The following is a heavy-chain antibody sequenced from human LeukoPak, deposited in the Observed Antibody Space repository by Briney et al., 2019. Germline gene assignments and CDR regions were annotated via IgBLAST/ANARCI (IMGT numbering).Heavy chain of an antibody. V-gene: IGHV4-31*03. CDR2: IYYSGST. D-gene: IGHD3-16*01. Sequence: SETLSLTCTVSGGSISSGGYYWSWIRQHPGKGLEWIGYIYYSGSTYYNPSLKSRVTVSVDTSKNQFSLKLSSVTAADTAVYYCARAYGYDYVWGSYYFDYWGQGTLVTVSS. CDR1: GGSISSGGYY. J-gene: IGHJ4*02. CDR3: ARAYGYDYVWGSYYFDY.